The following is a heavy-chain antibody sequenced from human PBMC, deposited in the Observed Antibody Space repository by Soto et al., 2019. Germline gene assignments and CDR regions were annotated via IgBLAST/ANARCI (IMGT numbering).Heavy chain of an antibody. J-gene: IGHJ4*02. CDR1: GYTFISYS. Sequence: PGESLKISCNGSGYTFISYSIGWVRQMPGKGLEWMGIIYASDSDTRYSPSFQGQVTISVDKSISTAYLQWSSLKASDTAIYYCASAMKYSYGYLWGQGTLVTVSS. D-gene: IGHD5-18*01. CDR2: IYASDSDT. CDR3: ASAMKYSYGYL. V-gene: IGHV5-51*01.